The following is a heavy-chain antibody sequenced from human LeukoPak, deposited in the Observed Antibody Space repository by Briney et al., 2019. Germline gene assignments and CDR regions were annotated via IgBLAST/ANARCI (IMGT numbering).Heavy chain of an antibody. CDR3: AKRKGAAATTGYYFDY. CDR1: GFXFSSYA. CDR2: IISGGGGT. D-gene: IGHD4-17*01. V-gene: IGHV3-23*01. Sequence: GGSLRLSCAASGFXFSSYAISWVRQAPGEGLEWVSSIISGGGGTYYADSVKGRFTISRDNSNNTLYLQMNSLRGDDTAVFYCAKRKGAAATTGYYFDYWGQGTLVTVSS. J-gene: IGHJ4*02.